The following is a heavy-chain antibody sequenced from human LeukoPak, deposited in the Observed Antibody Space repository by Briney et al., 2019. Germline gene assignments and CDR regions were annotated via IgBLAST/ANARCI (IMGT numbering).Heavy chain of an antibody. V-gene: IGHV4-4*09. CDR1: GGSSSTYY. J-gene: IGHJ4*02. D-gene: IGHD5-24*01. Sequence: PSETLSLTCTVSGGSSSTYYWSWFRQPPGKGLEWVGHIHNSGRANYNPSLKSRLTISSDTSKNQFSLMLTSVTAADMAVYFCASGSGWLTPDRGQGILVTVSS. CDR2: IHNSGRA. CDR3: ASGSGWLTPD.